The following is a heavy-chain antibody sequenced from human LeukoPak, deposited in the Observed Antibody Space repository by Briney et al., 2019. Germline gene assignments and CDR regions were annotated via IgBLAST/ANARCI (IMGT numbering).Heavy chain of an antibody. J-gene: IGHJ6*03. CDR3: AKDRVVRGRYYYYMDV. V-gene: IGHV3-33*06. CDR2: IWYDGSNK. CDR1: GFTFSSYG. Sequence: GRSLRLSCAASGFTFSSYGMHWVRQAPGKGLEWVAVIWYDGSNKYYADSVKGRFTISRDNSKNTLYLQMNSLRAEDTAVYYCAKDRVVRGRYYYYMDVWGKGTTVIISS. D-gene: IGHD3-10*01.